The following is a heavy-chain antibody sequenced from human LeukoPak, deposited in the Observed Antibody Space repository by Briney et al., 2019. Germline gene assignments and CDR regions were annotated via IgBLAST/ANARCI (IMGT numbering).Heavy chain of an antibody. Sequence: GGSLRLSCAASGFTFISSWMTWIRQAPGKGLEWVGRIRSTPDGGATDYAAPVKGRFTISRDDSKNTLYLQMSSLRTEDTAVYYCATDLHFGYCTATSCANYWGQGTLVTVSS. V-gene: IGHV3-15*01. J-gene: IGHJ4*02. CDR1: GFTFISSW. D-gene: IGHD2-2*03. CDR2: IRSTPDGGAT. CDR3: ATDLHFGYCTATSCANY.